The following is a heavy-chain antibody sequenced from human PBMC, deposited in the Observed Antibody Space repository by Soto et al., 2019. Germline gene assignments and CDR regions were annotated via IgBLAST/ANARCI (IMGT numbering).Heavy chain of an antibody. CDR1: GYSFTDYY. J-gene: IGHJ4*02. V-gene: IGHV1-2*02. CDR2: INTYSGGT. Sequence: GASVKVSCKPYGYSFTDYYIHWVRQAPGQGLEWMGWINTYSGGTNYAQQFQGRVAMTRDTSISTAYIELRSLRSDDTAVYYCARRGGYRAPSDYWGQGTLVTVSS. CDR3: ARRGGYRAPSDY. D-gene: IGHD5-12*01.